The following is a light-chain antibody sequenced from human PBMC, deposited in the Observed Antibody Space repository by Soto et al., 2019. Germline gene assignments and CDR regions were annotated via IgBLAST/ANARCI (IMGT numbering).Light chain of an antibody. J-gene: IGLJ2*01. V-gene: IGLV2-23*02. CDR1: NSDIGSYDL. CDR3: CSYAGTSALV. CDR2: EVS. Sequence: QSALTQPASVSGSPGQSITISCTGTNSDIGSYDLVSWYQQHPGKAPKLMIYEVSKRPSGLSNRFSGSKSGNTASLTISGXQAEDGADYYCCSYAGTSALVFGGGTKLTVL.